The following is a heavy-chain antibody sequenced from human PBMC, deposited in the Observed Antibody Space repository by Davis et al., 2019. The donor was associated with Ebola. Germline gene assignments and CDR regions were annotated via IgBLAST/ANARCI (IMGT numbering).Heavy chain of an antibody. D-gene: IGHD3-16*01. V-gene: IGHV4-34*01. CDR1: GGSFSGYY. J-gene: IGHJ4*02. Sequence: GSLRLSCAVYGGSFSGYYWSWIRQPPGKGLEWIGEINHSGSTYYNPSLKSRVTISVDRSKNQFSLKLSSVTAADTAVYYCARHVGLGIMNWGQGTLVTVSS. CDR2: INHSGST. CDR3: ARHVGLGIMN.